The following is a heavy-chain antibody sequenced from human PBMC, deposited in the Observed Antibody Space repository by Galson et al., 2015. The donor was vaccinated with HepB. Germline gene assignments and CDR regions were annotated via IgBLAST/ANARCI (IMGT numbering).Heavy chain of an antibody. CDR3: AHYHSGSFDAFDI. D-gene: IGHD3-10*01. V-gene: IGHV2-5*01. CDR1: GFSINTRGVG. Sequence: PALVKPTQTLTLTCTLSGFSINTRGVGVVWIRQPPGKALEWLALIYWNDDKRYSPSLKSSLTITKDTSKNQVVLTMINMDPVDTATYYCAHYHSGSFDAFDIWGQGTMVTVSS. J-gene: IGHJ3*02. CDR2: IYWNDDK.